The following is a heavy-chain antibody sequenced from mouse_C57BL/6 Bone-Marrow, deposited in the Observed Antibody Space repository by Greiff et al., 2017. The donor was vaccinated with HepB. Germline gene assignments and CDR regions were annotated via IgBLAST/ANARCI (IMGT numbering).Heavy chain of an antibody. D-gene: IGHD4-1*01. CDR2: ISSGSSTI. J-gene: IGHJ3*01. CDR1: GFTFSDYG. CDR3: ARENWDDWFAY. Sequence: EVQRVESGGGLVKPGGSLKLSCAASGFTFSDYGMHWVRQAPEKGLEGVAYISSGSSTIYYADTVKGRFTISRDNAKNTLFLQMTSLRSEDTAMYYCARENWDDWFAYWGQGTLVTVSA. V-gene: IGHV5-17*01.